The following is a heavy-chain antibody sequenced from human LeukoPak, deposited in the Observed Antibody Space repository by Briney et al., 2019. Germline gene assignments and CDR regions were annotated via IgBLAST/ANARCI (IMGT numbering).Heavy chain of an antibody. CDR3: ARVGYSSSWYEYYYYGMDV. CDR1: GGSISSYY. D-gene: IGHD6-13*01. Sequence: SETLSLTCTVSGGSISSYYWSWIRQPPGKGLEWIGHIYYSGSTNYNPSLKSRVTISVDTSKNQFSLKLSSVTAADTAVYYCARVGYSSSWYEYYYYGMDVWGQGTTVTVSS. V-gene: IGHV4-59*01. J-gene: IGHJ6*02. CDR2: IYYSGST.